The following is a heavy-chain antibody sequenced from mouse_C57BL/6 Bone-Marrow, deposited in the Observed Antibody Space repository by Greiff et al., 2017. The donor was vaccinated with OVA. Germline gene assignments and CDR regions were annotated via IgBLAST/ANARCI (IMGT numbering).Heavy chain of an antibody. V-gene: IGHV5-17*01. CDR2: ISSGSSTI. CDR1: GFTFSAYG. D-gene: IGHD2-4*01. Sequence: EVMLVESGGGLVKPGGSLKLSCAASGFTFSAYGMHWVRQAPEKGLEWVAYISSGSSTIYYADTAMGRFTISRDNAKNTLFLQMTSLRSEDTAMYYCAKGYDYDEAWFAYWGQGTLVTVSA. J-gene: IGHJ3*01. CDR3: AKGYDYDEAWFAY.